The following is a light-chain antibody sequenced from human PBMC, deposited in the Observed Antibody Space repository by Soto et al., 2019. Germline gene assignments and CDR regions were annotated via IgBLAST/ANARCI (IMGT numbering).Light chain of an antibody. CDR1: QSISSY. J-gene: IGKJ2*01. Sequence: DIQMTQSPSSLSASVGDRVTITCRASQSISSYLNWYQQKPGKAPKLLIYAASSLQSGVPSRFSGSGSGTDFTHTISSLQPEDFAPYYCQQSYSTPQYTFGQGTKLEIK. CDR2: AAS. V-gene: IGKV1-39*01. CDR3: QQSYSTPQYT.